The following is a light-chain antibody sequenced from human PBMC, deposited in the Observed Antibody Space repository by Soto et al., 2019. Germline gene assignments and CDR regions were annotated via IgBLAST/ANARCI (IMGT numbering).Light chain of an antibody. Sequence: EIVLTQSPATLSLSPGERATLSCRASQSIGTSLDWYQQKPCQVPRLLIFDAFDRATGMPARFSGSGSGTDFTLTIRNLEPDDFAVYYCQQRSQWPLTFGGGTKVEIK. CDR2: DAF. V-gene: IGKV3-11*01. J-gene: IGKJ4*01. CDR3: QQRSQWPLT. CDR1: QSIGTS.